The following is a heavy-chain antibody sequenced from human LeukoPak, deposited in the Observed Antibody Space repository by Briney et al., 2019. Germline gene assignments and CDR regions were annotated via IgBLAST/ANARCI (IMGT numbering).Heavy chain of an antibody. CDR2: IWYDGSNQ. Sequence: GRSLRLSCAASGFTFRNHGMHWVRQAPGKGLEWVEVIWYDGSNQYYADSVKGRYTISRDNSKNTLYLQMNSLRAEDTVVYYCARDISARRLDVWGKGTTVTVSS. J-gene: IGHJ6*04. CDR3: ARDISARRLDV. D-gene: IGHD3-16*01. CDR1: GFTFRNHG. V-gene: IGHV3-33*01.